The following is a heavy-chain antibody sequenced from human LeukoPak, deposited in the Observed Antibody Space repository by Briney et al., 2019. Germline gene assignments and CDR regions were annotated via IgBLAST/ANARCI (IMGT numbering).Heavy chain of an antibody. CDR2: IHYSGDT. CDR1: GGSISSYY. J-gene: IGHJ4*02. D-gene: IGHD3-3*01. CDR3: SRDWSGSYFDY. Sequence: PSETLSLTCTVSGGSISSYYWSWIRQPPGKGLEWIGHIHYSGDTNYNPSLKSRVTISVDTSKNQFSLKLSSVTAADTAVYYCSRDWSGSYFDYWGQGTLVTVSS. V-gene: IGHV4-59*12.